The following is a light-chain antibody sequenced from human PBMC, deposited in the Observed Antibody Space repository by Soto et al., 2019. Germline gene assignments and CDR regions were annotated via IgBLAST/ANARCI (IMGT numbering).Light chain of an antibody. V-gene: IGKV1-39*01. CDR1: QSISSY. Sequence: DIQMTQSPSSLSASVGDRVTITCRASQSISSYLNWYQQKPGKAPKLLIYAASSLQSGVPSRFSGGGSGTDFTLTISSLQPEDFATYYCQQSYSTWLTFGGGTKVEIK. CDR3: QQSYSTWLT. J-gene: IGKJ4*01. CDR2: AAS.